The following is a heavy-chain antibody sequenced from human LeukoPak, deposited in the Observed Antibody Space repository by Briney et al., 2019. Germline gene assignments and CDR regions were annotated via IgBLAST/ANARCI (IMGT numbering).Heavy chain of an antibody. CDR1: GLSFSTFA. CDR2: LRGNGET. V-gene: IGHV3-23*01. CDR3: ARASWVSSTDAVR. D-gene: IGHD3-16*01. J-gene: IGHJ4*02. Sequence: GGSLRLSCAASGLSFSTFAMSWVRQGPATGLDWVSSLRGNGETFYADSVKGRFTLSSDSSRNTVYFQLNNLRVEDTAIYYCARASWVSSTDAVRWGQGTLVTVSS.